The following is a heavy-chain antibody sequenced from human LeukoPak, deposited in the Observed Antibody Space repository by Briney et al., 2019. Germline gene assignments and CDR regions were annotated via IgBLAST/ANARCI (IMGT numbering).Heavy chain of an antibody. D-gene: IGHD3-22*01. CDR1: GLTVSRHY. V-gene: IGHV3-53*01. CDR2: ISTGGST. CDR3: ARDDYYDSSGPDY. J-gene: IGHJ4*02. Sequence: GGSLRLSCVASGLTVSRHYMTWVRQAPGKGLEWLSVISTGGSTNYADSVKGRFTISRDNSKNILYLQMNSLRAEDTAVYYCARDDYYDSSGPDYWGQGILVTVSS.